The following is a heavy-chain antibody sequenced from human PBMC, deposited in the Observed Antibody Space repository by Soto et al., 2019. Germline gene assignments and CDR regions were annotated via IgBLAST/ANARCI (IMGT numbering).Heavy chain of an antibody. J-gene: IGHJ4*02. Sequence: GGSLRLSCVVSGFSFNYAIIWVRQAPGKGQEWVSGITGGGSTEYAASVKGRFAISRDNSKNTVHLQMNSLRAEDTAMYYCAKDAVYNDGLWLVSDWGQGTLVTVSS. CDR1: GFSFNYA. D-gene: IGHD2-21*01. V-gene: IGHV3-23*01. CDR3: AKDAVYNDGLWLVSD. CDR2: ITGGGST.